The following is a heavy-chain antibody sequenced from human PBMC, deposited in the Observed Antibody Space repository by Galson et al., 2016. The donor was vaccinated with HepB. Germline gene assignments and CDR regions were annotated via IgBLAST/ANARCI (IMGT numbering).Heavy chain of an antibody. V-gene: IGHV3-23*01. Sequence: SLRLSCAASGFTFSSYAMSWLRQAPGKGLEWVSAISGSGDSAYYAASVKGRFTISRDSSKNTVYLQINGLRAEDTAVYYCAQEMGLSGCDLTPDYWGQGTLVTVSS. CDR2: ISGSGDSA. J-gene: IGHJ4*02. D-gene: IGHD6-19*01. CDR3: AQEMGLSGCDLTPDY. CDR1: GFTFSSYA.